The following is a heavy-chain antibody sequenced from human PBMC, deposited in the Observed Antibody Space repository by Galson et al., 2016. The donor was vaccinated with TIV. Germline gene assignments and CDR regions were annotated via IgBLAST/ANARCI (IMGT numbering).Heavy chain of an antibody. J-gene: IGHJ5*02. D-gene: IGHD5-24*01. Sequence: SVKVSCKASGYNFASSDINWVRQAPGQGLEWMGWMNPKSGNTGYAQKFRGSVSMSRNTATNTAFLELTTLRSDDTAIYYWARAQVGRRMPATTWFDPWGQGTLVTVPS. V-gene: IGHV1-8*02. CDR3: ARAQVGRRMPATTWFDP. CDR1: GYNFASSD. CDR2: MNPKSGNT.